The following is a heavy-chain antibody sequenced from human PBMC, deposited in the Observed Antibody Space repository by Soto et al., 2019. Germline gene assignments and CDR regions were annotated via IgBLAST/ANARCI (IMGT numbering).Heavy chain of an antibody. V-gene: IGHV3-33*01. CDR3: ARDRGSIAALVEYYFDY. CDR1: GFTFSSYG. D-gene: IGHD6-6*01. Sequence: GGSLRLSCAASGFTFSSYGMHWVRQAPGKGLEWVAVIWYDGSNKYYADSVKGRFTISRDNSKNTLYLQMNSLRAEDRAVYYCARDRGSIAALVEYYFDYWGQGTLVTVSS. J-gene: IGHJ4*02. CDR2: IWYDGSNK.